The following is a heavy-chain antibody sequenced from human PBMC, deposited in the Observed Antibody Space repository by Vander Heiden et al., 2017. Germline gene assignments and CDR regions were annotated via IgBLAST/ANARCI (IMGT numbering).Heavy chain of an antibody. CDR1: DFTWSSYA. CDR3: AKDWSWFDP. D-gene: IGHD3-3*01. CDR2: ISGSGGST. Sequence: EVQLLAPGGGLVQHGGSLRLSCAPSDFTWSSYAMSCIRQAPGKGLEWVSAISGSGGSTYYADSVKGRFTISRDNSKNTLYLQMNSLRAEDTAVYYCAKDWSWFDPWGQGTLVTVSS. J-gene: IGHJ5*02. V-gene: IGHV3-23*01.